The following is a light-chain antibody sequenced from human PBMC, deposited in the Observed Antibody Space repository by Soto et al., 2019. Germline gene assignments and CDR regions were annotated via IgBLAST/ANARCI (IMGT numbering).Light chain of an antibody. CDR3: CSYAGSYTLV. V-gene: IGLV2-11*01. CDR2: DVS. Sequence: QSALTQPRSVSGSPGQSVTISCTVTSSDVGGYNYVSWYQQHPGKAPKLMIYDVSKRPSGVPDRFSGSKSGNTAYLTISVLQAEDEADYYCCSYAGSYTLVFGGGTQLTVL. J-gene: IGLJ2*01. CDR1: SSDVGGYNY.